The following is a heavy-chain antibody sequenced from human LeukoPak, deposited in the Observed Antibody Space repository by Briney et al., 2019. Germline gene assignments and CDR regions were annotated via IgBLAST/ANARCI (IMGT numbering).Heavy chain of an antibody. CDR1: GFTFSSYG. CDR2: ISYDGSNK. D-gene: IGHD6-19*01. CDR3: AKAEAGTSY. Sequence: PGGSLRLSCAASGFTFSSYGMNWVRQAPGKGLEWVAVISYDGSNKYYADSVKGRFTISRDNSKNTLYLQMNSLRAEDTAVYYCAKAEAGTSYWGQGTLVTVSS. J-gene: IGHJ4*02. V-gene: IGHV3-30*18.